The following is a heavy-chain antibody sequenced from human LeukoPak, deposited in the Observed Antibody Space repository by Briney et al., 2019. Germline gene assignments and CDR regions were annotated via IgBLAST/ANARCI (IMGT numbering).Heavy chain of an antibody. D-gene: IGHD3-3*01. Sequence: SETLSLTCTVSGGSISSYYWSWIRQPPGKGLEWIGYIYTSGSTNYNPSLKSRVTISVDTSKNQFSLKLSSVTAADTAVYYCARVTQYYDFWSGYYTGPFDPWAREPWSPSPQ. J-gene: IGHJ5*02. CDR2: IYTSGST. CDR1: GGSISSYY. V-gene: IGHV4-4*09. CDR3: ARVTQYYDFWSGYYTGPFDP.